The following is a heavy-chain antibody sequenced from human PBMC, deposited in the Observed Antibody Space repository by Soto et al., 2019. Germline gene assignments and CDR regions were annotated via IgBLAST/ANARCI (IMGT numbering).Heavy chain of an antibody. D-gene: IGHD2-15*01. CDR2: ISSSSSYI. J-gene: IGHJ4*02. Sequence: GGSLRLSCAASGFTFSSYSMNWVRQAPGKGLEWVSSISSSSSYIYYADSVKGRFTISRDNAKNSLYLQMNSLRAEDTAVYYCAKDRYCSGGSCSSYYFDYWGQGILVTVSS. CDR1: GFTFSSYS. V-gene: IGHV3-21*01. CDR3: AKDRYCSGGSCSSYYFDY.